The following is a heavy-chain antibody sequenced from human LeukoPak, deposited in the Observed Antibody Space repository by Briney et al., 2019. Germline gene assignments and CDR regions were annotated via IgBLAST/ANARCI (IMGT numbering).Heavy chain of an antibody. CDR2: IYHSGST. V-gene: IGHV4-30-2*01. CDR3: AREGMRYSSSWYRPSYYFDY. J-gene: IGHJ4*02. Sequence: SETLSLTCTVSGGSVSSGGYYWSWIRQPPGKGLEWIGYIYHSGSTYYNPSLKSRVTISVDTSKNQFSLKLSSVTAADTAVYYCAREGMRYSSSWYRPSYYFDYWGQGTLVTVSS. D-gene: IGHD6-13*01. CDR1: GGSVSSGGYY.